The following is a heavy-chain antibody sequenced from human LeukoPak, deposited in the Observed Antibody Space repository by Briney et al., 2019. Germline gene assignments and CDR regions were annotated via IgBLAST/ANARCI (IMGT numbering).Heavy chain of an antibody. V-gene: IGHV1-46*01. J-gene: IGHJ4*02. D-gene: IGHD2-2*01. CDR3: ARVGSSTSCYMDV. CDR1: GYTFTNYY. Sequence: ASVKVSCKASGYTFTNYYVHWVRQAPGQGLEWMGIINPSGGSTSYPQKFQGRVTMTRDMSTSTVYMELSSLRSEDTAVYYCARVGSSTSCYMDVWGQGTLVTVSS. CDR2: INPSGGST.